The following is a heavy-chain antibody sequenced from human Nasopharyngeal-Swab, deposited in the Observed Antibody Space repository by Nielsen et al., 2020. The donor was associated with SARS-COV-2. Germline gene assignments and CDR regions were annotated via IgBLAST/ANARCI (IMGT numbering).Heavy chain of an antibody. J-gene: IGHJ4*02. Sequence: ASVKVSCKASGYTFTSYGISWVRQAPGQGLEWMGIINPSGGGTSYAQKFQGRVTMTRDTSTSTVYMELSSLRSEDTAVYYCAKGFPVGFDYWGQGTLVTVSS. CDR3: AKGFPVGFDY. CDR1: GYTFTSYG. D-gene: IGHD4-23*01. V-gene: IGHV1-46*01. CDR2: INPSGGGT.